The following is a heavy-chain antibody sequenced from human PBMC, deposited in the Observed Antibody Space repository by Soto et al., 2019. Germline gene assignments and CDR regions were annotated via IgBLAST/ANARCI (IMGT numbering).Heavy chain of an antibody. CDR1: GGSISSYY. V-gene: IGHV4-59*01. J-gene: IGHJ4*02. D-gene: IGHD6-13*01. CDR3: AASIAAAGTRFY. Sequence: SETLSLTCTVSGGSISSYYWSWIRQPPGKGLEWIGYIYYSGSTNYNPSLKSRVTISVDTSKNQFSLKLSSVTAADTAVYYCAASIAAAGTRFYWGQGTLVTVSS. CDR2: IYYSGST.